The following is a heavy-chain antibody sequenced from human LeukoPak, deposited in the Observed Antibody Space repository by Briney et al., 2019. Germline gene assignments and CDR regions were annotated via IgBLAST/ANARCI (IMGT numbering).Heavy chain of an antibody. D-gene: IGHD5-12*01. CDR3: ARGATWLRLGNWFDP. CDR2: INHSGST. CDR1: GGSFSGYY. V-gene: IGHV4-34*01. Sequence: ASETLSLTCAVYGGSFSGYYWSWIRQPPGKGLEWIGEINHSGSTNYNPSLKSRVTISVDTSKNQFSLKLSSVTAADTAVYYCARGATWLRLGNWFDPWGQGTLVTVSS. J-gene: IGHJ5*02.